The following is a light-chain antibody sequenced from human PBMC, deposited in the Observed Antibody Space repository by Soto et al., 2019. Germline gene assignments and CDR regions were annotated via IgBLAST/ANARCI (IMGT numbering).Light chain of an antibody. J-gene: IGLJ3*02. CDR1: SSNIGSNY. CDR2: RNN. Sequence: QAVVTQPPSASGTPGQRVTISRSGSSSNIGSNYVYWYQQLPGTAPNLLIYRNNQRPSGVPDRFSGSKSGTSASLAISGLRSEDEADYYCAAWDDSLSGRVFGGGTKLTVL. CDR3: AAWDDSLSGRV. V-gene: IGLV1-47*01.